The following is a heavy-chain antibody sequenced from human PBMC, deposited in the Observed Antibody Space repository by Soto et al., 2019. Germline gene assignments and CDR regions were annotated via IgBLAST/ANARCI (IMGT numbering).Heavy chain of an antibody. J-gene: IGHJ4*02. CDR2: VFYTGFT. CDR3: ASSQKGYNWNYFDH. D-gene: IGHD1-20*01. Sequence: SETLSLTCAVSGGSISVSYYYWGWLRQSPGRGPEWIGSVFYTGFTSYNPSLESRVSVSVDTSKNQFSLKVSAVTAADTAVYYCASSQKGYNWNYFDHWGQGALVTVSS. V-gene: IGHV4-39*01. CDR1: GGSISVSYYY.